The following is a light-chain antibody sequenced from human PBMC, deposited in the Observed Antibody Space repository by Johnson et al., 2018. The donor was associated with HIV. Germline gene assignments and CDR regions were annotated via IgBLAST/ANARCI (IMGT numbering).Light chain of an antibody. CDR3: GTWDSRRSAGGNV. J-gene: IGLJ1*01. CDR1: SSNIGNNY. Sequence: QSVLTQPPSVSAAPGQKVTISCSGSSSNIGNNYVSWYQQLPGTAPKLLIYENNKRPSGIPARFSGSKSGTSATLGITGLQPGDEADYYCGTWDSRRSAGGNVFGTGTKVTVL. V-gene: IGLV1-51*02. CDR2: ENN.